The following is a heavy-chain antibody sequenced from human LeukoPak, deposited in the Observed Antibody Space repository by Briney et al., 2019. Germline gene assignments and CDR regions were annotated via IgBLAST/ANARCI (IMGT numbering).Heavy chain of an antibody. CDR2: INHSGST. CDR1: GGCFSGYY. V-gene: IGHV4-34*01. J-gene: IGHJ4*02. D-gene: IGHD1-1*01. Sequence: PSETLSLTCAVYGGCFSGYYWSWIRQPPGKGLEWIGEINHSGSTNYNPSLKSRVTISVDTSKNQFSLKLSSVTAADTAVYYCASRSRYNWNEGGDYWGQGTLVTVSS. CDR3: ASRSRYNWNEGGDY.